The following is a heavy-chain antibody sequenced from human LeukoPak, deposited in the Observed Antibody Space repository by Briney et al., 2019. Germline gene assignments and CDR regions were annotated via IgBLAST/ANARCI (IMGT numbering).Heavy chain of an antibody. D-gene: IGHD3-22*01. CDR2: IKSDGTNT. J-gene: IGHJ4*02. Sequence: AGSLRLSCSASGFTFNRYTMHWVRQAPGKGLEYVSAIKSDGTNTYYAESVKGRFAISRDNSKNTLYLQMSSLRVEDTAVYYCVKDSFYDSTGYKSTPDYWGQGTLVTVSS. V-gene: IGHV3-64D*06. CDR3: VKDSFYDSTGYKSTPDY. CDR1: GFTFNRYT.